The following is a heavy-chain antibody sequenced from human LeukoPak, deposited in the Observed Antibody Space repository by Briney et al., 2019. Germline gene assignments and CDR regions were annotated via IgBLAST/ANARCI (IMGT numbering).Heavy chain of an antibody. CDR3: ARLWATRVLRTQNAFDI. Sequence: PGRSLRLSCAASGFTFDDYAMYWVRQAPGKGLEWVSGISWNSGSIGYADSVKGRFTISRDNAKNSLYLQMNSLRAEDTALYYCARLWATRVLRTQNAFDIWGQGTMVTVSS. CDR2: ISWNSGSI. J-gene: IGHJ3*02. D-gene: IGHD1-26*01. V-gene: IGHV3-9*01. CDR1: GFTFDDYA.